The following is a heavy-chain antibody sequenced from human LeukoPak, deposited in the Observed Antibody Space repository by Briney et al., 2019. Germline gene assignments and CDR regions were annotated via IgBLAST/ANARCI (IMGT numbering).Heavy chain of an antibody. CDR2: IYPYSGDT. CDR1: GYTFTGYY. J-gene: IGHJ4*02. CDR3: ARDGEYGTGSYYRGCFDY. Sequence: GASVKVSCKASGYTFTGYYIHWVRQAPGQGLEWMGWIYPYSGDTNYAQNFQGRVTMTRDTSISTAYMDLGSLGSDDTAVYYCARDGEYGTGSYYRGCFDYWGQGILVTVSS. V-gene: IGHV1-2*02. D-gene: IGHD3-10*01.